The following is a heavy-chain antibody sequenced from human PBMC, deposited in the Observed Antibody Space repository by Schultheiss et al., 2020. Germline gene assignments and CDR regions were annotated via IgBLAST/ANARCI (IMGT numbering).Heavy chain of an antibody. CDR1: GFTFDDYG. CDR2: ISWDSSKM. D-gene: IGHD2-2*01. Sequence: GGSLRLSCAASGFTFDDYGMHWVRQVPGKGLEWVSGISWDSSKMGYADSVKGRFTISRDDAENALYLQMNSLSTEDTALYFCAKDSDCTSSRCSSPYYYHFYGMDVWGQGTTVTVSS. CDR3: AKDSDCTSSRCSSPYYYHFYGMDV. V-gene: IGHV3-9*01. J-gene: IGHJ6*02.